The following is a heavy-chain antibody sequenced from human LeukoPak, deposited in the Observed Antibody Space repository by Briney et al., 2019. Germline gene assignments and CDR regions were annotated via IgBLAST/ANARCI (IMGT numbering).Heavy chain of an antibody. J-gene: IGHJ4*02. V-gene: IGHV3-7*03. Sequence: GGSLRLSCAASGFTLSRYWMSWVRQAPGKGLEWVANIKQDGSEKYYVDSVKGRFTISRDNAKNSLYLQMNSLRAEDTAVYYCARTCSSTSCYNYWGQGTLVTVSS. CDR3: ARTCSSTSCYNY. CDR1: GFTLSRYW. CDR2: IKQDGSEK. D-gene: IGHD2-2*02.